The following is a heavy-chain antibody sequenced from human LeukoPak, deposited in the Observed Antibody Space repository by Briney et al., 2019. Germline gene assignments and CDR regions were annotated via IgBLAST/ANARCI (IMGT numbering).Heavy chain of an antibody. V-gene: IGHV1-24*01. CDR2: FNPEDGET. Sequence: ASVKVSCKVSGYTPTELSMHWVRQAPGKGLEWMGGFNPEDGETIYAQKFQGRVTMTEDTSTDTAYMELSSLRSEDTAVYYCATQIAVAGTLDYWGQGTLVTVSS. D-gene: IGHD6-19*01. CDR3: ATQIAVAGTLDY. J-gene: IGHJ4*02. CDR1: GYTPTELS.